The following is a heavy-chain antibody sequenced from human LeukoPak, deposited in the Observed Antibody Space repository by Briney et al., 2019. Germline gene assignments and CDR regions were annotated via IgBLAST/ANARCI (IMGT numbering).Heavy chain of an antibody. CDR2: IYYSGST. Sequence: SETLSLTCTVSGGSISSYYWSWIRQPPGKGLEWIGYIYYSGSTNYNPSLKSRVTISVDTSKNQFSLKLSSVTAADTAVYYCARAGVVAPKVPLIPALDYWGPGTLGTVSS. CDR3: ARAGVVAPKVPLIPALDY. V-gene: IGHV4-59*01. CDR1: GGSISSYY. J-gene: IGHJ4*02. D-gene: IGHD2-15*01.